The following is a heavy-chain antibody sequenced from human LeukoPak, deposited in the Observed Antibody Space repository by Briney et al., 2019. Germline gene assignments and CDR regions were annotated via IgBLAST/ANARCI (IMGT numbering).Heavy chain of an antibody. J-gene: IGHJ4*02. CDR3: ASYSSSWYYFDS. CDR2: IYSGGIT. D-gene: IGHD6-13*01. V-gene: IGHV3-53*01. CDR1: GFTVSSNF. Sequence: GGSLRLSCAASGFTVSSNFMSWVRQAPGKGLEWVSVIYSGGITYYADSVKGRFTISRDNSKNTLYLQMNSLRAEDTAVYYCASYSSSWYYFDSWGQGTLVTVSS.